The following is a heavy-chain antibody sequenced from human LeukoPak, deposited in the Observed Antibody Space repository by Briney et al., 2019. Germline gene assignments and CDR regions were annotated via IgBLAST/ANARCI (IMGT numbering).Heavy chain of an antibody. J-gene: IGHJ4*02. CDR1: GFTFSSYW. V-gene: IGHV3-7*01. Sequence: GGSLRLSCAASGFTFSSYWMSWVRQAPGKGLEWVANIKQDGSEKYYVDSVKGRFTISRDNSKNTLYLQMNSLRAEDTAVYYCAKASSSSVAGIDYWGQGTLVTVSS. CDR3: AKASSSSVAGIDY. D-gene: IGHD6-6*01. CDR2: IKQDGSEK.